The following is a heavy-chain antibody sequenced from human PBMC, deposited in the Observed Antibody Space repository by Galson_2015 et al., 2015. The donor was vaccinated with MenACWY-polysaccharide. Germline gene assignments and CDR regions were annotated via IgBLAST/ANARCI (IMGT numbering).Heavy chain of an antibody. CDR2: IKKDGSEK. CDR1: GFTFSNYW. Sequence: SLRLSCAASGFTFSNYWMHWVRQAPGKGLEWVANIKKDGSEKYYVDSVKGRFTISRDNAKDSLYLQMNSLRADDTAVYFCARARSWSGYFAFDFWGQGTMVTVSS. CDR3: ARARSWSGYFAFDF. J-gene: IGHJ3*01. D-gene: IGHD3-3*01. V-gene: IGHV3-7*01.